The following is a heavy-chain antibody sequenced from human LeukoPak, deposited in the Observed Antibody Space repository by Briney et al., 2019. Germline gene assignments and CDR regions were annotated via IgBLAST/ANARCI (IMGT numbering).Heavy chain of an antibody. V-gene: IGHV3-21*06. D-gene: IGHD5-12*01. CDR1: GFTFSSYT. J-gene: IGHJ4*01. Sequence: GGSLRLSCAASGFTFSSYTMNWVRQAPGKGLEWVSSISSSNIYIYYADSVKGRFTMSRDNAKNAVYMEMNSLRVEDTAVYYCARDRGWDGYGYAFLDYWGHGTLVTVSS. CDR3: ARDRGWDGYGYAFLDY. CDR2: ISSSNIYI.